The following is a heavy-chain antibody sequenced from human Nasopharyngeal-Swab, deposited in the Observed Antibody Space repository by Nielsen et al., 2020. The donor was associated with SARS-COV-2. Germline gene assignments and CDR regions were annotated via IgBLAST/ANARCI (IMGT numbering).Heavy chain of an antibody. CDR2: IYYSRST. J-gene: IGHJ4*02. Sequence: SETLSLTCTVSGGSISSGGYYWSWIRQHPGKGLEWIGYIYYSRSTYYNPSLKRRVTISVDTSKNQFTLKLSSVTAADTAVYYCARVYSSSIIDYWGQGTLVTVSS. CDR1: GGSISSGGYY. V-gene: IGHV4-31*03. CDR3: ARVYSSSIIDY. D-gene: IGHD6-13*01.